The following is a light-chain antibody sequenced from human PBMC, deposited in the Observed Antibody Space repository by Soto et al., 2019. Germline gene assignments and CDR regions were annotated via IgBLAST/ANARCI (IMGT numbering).Light chain of an antibody. CDR1: QTVNSDC. Sequence: EIVLTQSPGTLSLSPGERATLSCRASQTVNSDCLAWYQHRPGQAPRLLIYGAFIRAAGIPDRFSGSGSGTDFTLTISRLEPEDFAVYHCHHFSRSAIFTFGPGTTVDIK. J-gene: IGKJ3*01. V-gene: IGKV3-20*01. CDR3: HHFSRSAIFT. CDR2: GAF.